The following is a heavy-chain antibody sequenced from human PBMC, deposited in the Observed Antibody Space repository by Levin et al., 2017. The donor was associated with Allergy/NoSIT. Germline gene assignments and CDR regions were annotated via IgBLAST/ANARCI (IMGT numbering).Heavy chain of an antibody. Sequence: GGSLRLSCAASGFTFSSYSMNWVRQAPGKGLEWVSYISSSSSTIYYADSVKGRFTISRDNAKNSLYLQMNSLRAEDTAVYYCARDASRYCSGGSCYSTWGQGTMVTVSS. CDR2: ISSSSSTI. V-gene: IGHV3-48*01. CDR3: ARDASRYCSGGSCYST. J-gene: IGHJ3*01. CDR1: GFTFSSYS. D-gene: IGHD2-15*01.